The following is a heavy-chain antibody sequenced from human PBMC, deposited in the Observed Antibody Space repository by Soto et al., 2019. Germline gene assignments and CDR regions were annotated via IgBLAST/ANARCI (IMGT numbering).Heavy chain of an antibody. V-gene: IGHV3-11*05. CDR3: ARDADILTGSDAFDI. Sequence: QVQLAESGGGLVKPGGSLRLSCAASGFTFSDYYMSWIRQAPGKGLEWVSYISSSSSYTNYADSVKGRFTISRDNAKNSLYLQMNSLRAEDTAVYYCARDADILTGSDAFDIWGQGTMVTVSS. CDR1: GFTFSDYY. J-gene: IGHJ3*02. CDR2: ISSSSSYT. D-gene: IGHD3-9*01.